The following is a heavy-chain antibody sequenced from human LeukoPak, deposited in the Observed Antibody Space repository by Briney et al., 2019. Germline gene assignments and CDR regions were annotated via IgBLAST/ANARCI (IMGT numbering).Heavy chain of an antibody. CDR2: IYYSGST. V-gene: IGHV4-59*01. CDR1: GGSISSYY. Sequence: SETLSLTCTVSGGSISSYYWSWIRQPPGKGLEWIRYIYYSGSTYYNPSLKSRVTISVDTSKNQFSLKLSSVTAADTAVYCCARVYYYDSSGPSSYFDYWGQGTLVTVSS. J-gene: IGHJ4*02. CDR3: ARVYYYDSSGPSSYFDY. D-gene: IGHD3-22*01.